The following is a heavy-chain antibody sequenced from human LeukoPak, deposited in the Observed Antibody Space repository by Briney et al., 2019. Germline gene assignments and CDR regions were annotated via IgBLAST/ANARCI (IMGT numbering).Heavy chain of an antibody. CDR3: ARAEIAAAALDY. Sequence: GGSLRLSCAASGFTFSNYAMSWVRQAPGKGLEWVSAITGGGSDTFHADSVKGRFTISRDNSESTLYVQMNSLRAEDTAVYYCARAEIAAAALDYWGQGTLVTVSS. J-gene: IGHJ4*02. D-gene: IGHD6-13*01. CDR2: ITGGGSDT. V-gene: IGHV3-23*01. CDR1: GFTFSNYA.